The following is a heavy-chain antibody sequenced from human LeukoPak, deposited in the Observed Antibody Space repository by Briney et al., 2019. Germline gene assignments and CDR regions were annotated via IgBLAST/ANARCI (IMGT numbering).Heavy chain of an antibody. CDR1: GGSISRSTYY. D-gene: IGHD3-3*01. CDR3: ASRNYDFWSGYPPLDAFDI. V-gene: IGHV4-39*07. J-gene: IGHJ3*02. CDR2: IYYSGST. Sequence: SETLSLTFNVSGGSISRSTYYWGWIRQPPGKGLEWIASIYYSGSTYYNPSLKSRVTISVDTSKNQFSLKLNSVTAADTAVYYCASRNYDFWSGYPPLDAFDIWGQGTMVTVSS.